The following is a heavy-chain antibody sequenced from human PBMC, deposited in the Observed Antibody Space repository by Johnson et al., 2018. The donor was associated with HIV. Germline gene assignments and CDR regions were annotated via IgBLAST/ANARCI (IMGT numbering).Heavy chain of an antibody. CDR1: GLTFSSYG. J-gene: IGHJ3*02. V-gene: IGHV3-23*04. CDR2: ISGSGGST. CDR3: AKVVVVPAAIWAFDI. Sequence: VQLVESGGGLVQPGGSLRLSCVASGLTFSSYGMSWVRQAPGKGPEWVSGISGSGGSTYYADSVKGRFTISRDNSKNSLYLQMKSLRAEDTAVYYCAKVVVVPAAIWAFDIWGQGTMVTVAS. D-gene: IGHD2-2*01.